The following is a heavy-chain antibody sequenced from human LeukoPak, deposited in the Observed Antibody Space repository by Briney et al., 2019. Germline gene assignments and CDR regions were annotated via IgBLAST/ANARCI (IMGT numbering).Heavy chain of an antibody. D-gene: IGHD1-26*01. CDR3: ARQRVGAADY. Sequence: GWSLPLSCPATGFIFNGYWMNWVRQAAGKGLEWVSRINSDGSSTTYADSVKGRFTISRDNAKKTLYLQMNSLRAEDTALYFCARQRVGAADYWGQGTLVTVSS. CDR2: INSDGSST. J-gene: IGHJ4*02. CDR1: GFIFNGYW. V-gene: IGHV3-74*01.